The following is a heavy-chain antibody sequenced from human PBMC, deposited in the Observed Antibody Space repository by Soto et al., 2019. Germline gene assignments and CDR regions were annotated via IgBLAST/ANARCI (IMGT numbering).Heavy chain of an antibody. CDR2: IIPIFGGA. Sequence: QVQLVQSGAEVKKPGSSVKVSCKASGGTFSRFAISWVRQAPGHGLEWMGGIIPIFGGATYAQKVQGRVTLTADESTSTAYMELTSLSSEDTAMYYCAKGENRPYSYYAMDVWGQGPTVTVSS. CDR1: GGTFSRFA. V-gene: IGHV1-69*01. J-gene: IGHJ6*02. CDR3: AKGENRPYSYYAMDV.